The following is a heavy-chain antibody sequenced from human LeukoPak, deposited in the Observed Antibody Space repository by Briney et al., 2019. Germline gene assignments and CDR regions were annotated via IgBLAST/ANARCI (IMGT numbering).Heavy chain of an antibody. D-gene: IGHD5-18*01. CDR2: ISSSGSTT. CDR3: ARDRPGIRFDY. V-gene: IGHV3-48*03. Sequence: GESLRLSCAASGFTFSSYEMNWVRQAPGKGLEWVSYISSSGSTTYYADSVKGRFTISRDNAKNSLYLQMNSLRAEDTAVYYCARDRPGIRFDYWGQGTLVTVSS. J-gene: IGHJ4*02. CDR1: GFTFSSYE.